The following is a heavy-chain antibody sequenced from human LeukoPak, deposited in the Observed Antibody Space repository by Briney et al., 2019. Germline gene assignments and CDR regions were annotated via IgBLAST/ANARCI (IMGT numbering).Heavy chain of an antibody. CDR2: IDWDDDK. CDR1: GFSLSPSGMR. D-gene: IGHD3-22*01. V-gene: IGHV2-70*04. CDR3: AREPYYYDSSAQNYFDY. Sequence: SGPTLVKPTQTLTLTCTFSGFSLSPSGMRVSWIRQPPGKALEWLARIDWDDDKFYSTSLKTRLTISTDTSKNQVVLTMTNMDPVDTATYYCAREPYYYDSSAQNYFDYWGQGTLVTVSS. J-gene: IGHJ4*02.